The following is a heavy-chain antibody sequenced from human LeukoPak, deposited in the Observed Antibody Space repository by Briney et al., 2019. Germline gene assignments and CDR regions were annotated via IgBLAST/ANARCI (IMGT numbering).Heavy chain of an antibody. J-gene: IGHJ4*02. CDR3: ATDDILTGPDYFDY. Sequence: GASVKVSCKVSGYTLTELSMHWVRQAPGKGLEWMGGFDPEDGETIYAQKFQGRVTMTEDTSTDTAYMELSSLRSEDTAVYYCATDDILTGPDYFDYWGQRTLVTVSS. V-gene: IGHV1-24*01. CDR1: GYTLTELS. D-gene: IGHD3-9*01. CDR2: FDPEDGET.